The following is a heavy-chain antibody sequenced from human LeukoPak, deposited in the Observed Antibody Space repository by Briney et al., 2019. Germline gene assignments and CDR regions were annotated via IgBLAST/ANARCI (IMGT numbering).Heavy chain of an antibody. CDR3: ARRAAAGTLLEYFQH. CDR1: GFTFSSYS. CDR2: ISSSSSYI. J-gene: IGHJ1*01. D-gene: IGHD6-13*01. V-gene: IGHV3-21*01. Sequence: PGGSLRLSCAASGFTFSSYSMNWVRQAPGKGLEWVSSISSSSSYIYYADSVKGRFTISRDNAKNSLYLQMNSLRAEDTAVYYCARRAAAGTLLEYFQHWGQGTLVTVSS.